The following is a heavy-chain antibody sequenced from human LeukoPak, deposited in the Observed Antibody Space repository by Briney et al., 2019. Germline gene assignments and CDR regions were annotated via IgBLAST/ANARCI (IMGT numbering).Heavy chain of an antibody. D-gene: IGHD6-19*01. CDR3: SRDPGKAVAGTCADY. J-gene: IGHJ4*02. V-gene: IGHV3-48*03. CDR2: ISRSGSTI. Sequence: GGSLRLSCAASGFTFSSYEMNWVRQAPGKGLEWVSYISRSGSTIYYADSVKGRFPISKDNAKNPMYLLMNSQRAEDTAVYYCSRDPGKAVAGTCADYWGQGTLVTVSS. CDR1: GFTFSSYE.